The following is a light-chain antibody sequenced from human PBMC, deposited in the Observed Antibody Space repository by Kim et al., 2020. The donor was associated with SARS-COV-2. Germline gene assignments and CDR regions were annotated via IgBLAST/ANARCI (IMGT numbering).Light chain of an antibody. J-gene: IGLJ2*01. V-gene: IGLV1-40*01. CDR2: GNS. Sequence: VTLSCTGSSSRIGAGYDVHWYQQLPGTAPKLLIYGNSNRPSGVPDRFSGSKSGTSASLAITGLQAEDEADYYCQSYDSSLSGYVVFGGGTQLTVL. CDR1: SSRIGAGYD. CDR3: QSYDSSLSGYVV.